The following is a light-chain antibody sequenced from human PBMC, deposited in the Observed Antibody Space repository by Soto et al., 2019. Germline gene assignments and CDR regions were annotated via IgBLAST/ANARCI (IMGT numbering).Light chain of an antibody. CDR3: GSYSSTETPIV. V-gene: IGLV2-14*01. CDR1: STDVGGYNY. J-gene: IGLJ1*01. Sequence: QSALAKPSSVSGSPGQSIHLSCTGTSTDVGGYNYVSWYQHHSGKAPTLLISEVTNRPSGISDRFSGSKSVHTASLTISGLQAEDESDYYCGSYSSTETPIVVVTGTKLTVL. CDR2: EVT.